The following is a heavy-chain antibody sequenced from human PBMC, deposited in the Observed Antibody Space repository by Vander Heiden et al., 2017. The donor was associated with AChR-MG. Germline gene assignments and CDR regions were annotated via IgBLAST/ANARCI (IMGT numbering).Heavy chain of an antibody. Sequence: EVQLVESGGGLVQPGRSLSVSWPAPGSPFNDYAMHVVRPAPGKGLEWVSGISWNSGSIGYADSVKGRFTISRDNAKNSLYLQMNSLRPEDTALYYCAKRLGRGSGLGYYGMDVWGQGTTVTVSS. V-gene: IGHV3-9*01. D-gene: IGHD3-10*01. CDR2: ISWNSGSI. CDR3: AKRLGRGSGLGYYGMDV. J-gene: IGHJ6*02. CDR1: GSPFNDYA.